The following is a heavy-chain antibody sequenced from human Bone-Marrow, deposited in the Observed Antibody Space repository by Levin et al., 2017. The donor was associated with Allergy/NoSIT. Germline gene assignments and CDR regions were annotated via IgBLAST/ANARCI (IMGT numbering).Heavy chain of an antibody. CDR3: AKDVWMGDGYNAI. D-gene: IGHD5-24*01. J-gene: IGHJ3*02. CDR2: IIRGGDDT. V-gene: IGHV3-23*01. Sequence: GESLKISCAASGFTFTNCAMSWVRQAPGKGLEWVSTIIRGGDDTYYADSVKGRFTISRDSCKNTLYLQLNSLRVEDTAVYYCAKDVWMGDGYNAIWGQGTMVTVSS. CDR1: GFTFTNCA.